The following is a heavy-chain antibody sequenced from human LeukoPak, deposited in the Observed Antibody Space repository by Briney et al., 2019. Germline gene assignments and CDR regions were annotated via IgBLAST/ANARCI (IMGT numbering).Heavy chain of an antibody. D-gene: IGHD4-17*01. Sequence: ASVKVSCKASGGTFSSYAISWVRQAPGQGLEWMGRIIPILGIANYAQKFQGRVTITADKSTSTAYMELSSLRSEDTAVYYCARDLTYGDYEENFDYWGQGTTVTVSS. CDR1: GGTFSSYA. V-gene: IGHV1-69*04. J-gene: IGHJ4*02. CDR3: ARDLTYGDYEENFDY. CDR2: IIPILGIA.